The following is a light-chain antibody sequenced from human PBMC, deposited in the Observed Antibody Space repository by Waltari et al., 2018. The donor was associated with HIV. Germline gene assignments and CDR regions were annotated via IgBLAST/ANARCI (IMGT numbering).Light chain of an antibody. CDR3: CSYAGSYTFV. J-gene: IGLJ2*01. CDR1: SSDVGGSNY. Sequence: QSALTQPRSVSGSPGQSVTISCTGTSSDVGGSNYVSWYQQHPGKAPNLMIYDVSKRPSGVPDRFSGSKSGNTASLTISGLQAEDEADYYCCSYAGSYTFVFGGGTKLTVL. V-gene: IGLV2-11*01. CDR2: DVS.